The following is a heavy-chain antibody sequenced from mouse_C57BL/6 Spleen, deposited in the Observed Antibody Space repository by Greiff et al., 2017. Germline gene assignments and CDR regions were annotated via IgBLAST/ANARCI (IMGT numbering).Heavy chain of an antibody. CDR2: IHPNSGST. CDR3: AREGSWDYFDY. J-gene: IGHJ2*01. CDR1: GYTFTSYW. V-gene: IGHV1-64*01. D-gene: IGHD4-1*01. Sequence: QVQLKQPGAELVKPGASVKLSCKASGYTFTSYWMHWVKQRPGQGLEWIGMIHPNSGSTNYNEKFKSKATLTVDKSSSTAYMQLSSLTSEDSAVYYCAREGSWDYFDYWGQGTTLTVSS.